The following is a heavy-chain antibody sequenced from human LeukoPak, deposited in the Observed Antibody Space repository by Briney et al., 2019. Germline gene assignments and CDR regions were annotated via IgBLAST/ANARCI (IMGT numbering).Heavy chain of an antibody. Sequence: GGSLRLSCAASGFTFSSYSMNWVRQAPGKGLEWVSSISSSSSYIYYADSVKGRFTISRDNAKNSLYLQMNSLRAEDTAVYYWARDNQLLVGSYFDYWGQGTLVTVSS. CDR3: ARDNQLLVGSYFDY. CDR2: ISSSSSYI. V-gene: IGHV3-21*01. CDR1: GFTFSSYS. J-gene: IGHJ4*02. D-gene: IGHD6-19*01.